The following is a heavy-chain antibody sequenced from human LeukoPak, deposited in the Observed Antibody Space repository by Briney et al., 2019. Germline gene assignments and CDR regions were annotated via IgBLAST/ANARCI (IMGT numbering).Heavy chain of an antibody. D-gene: IGHD3-22*01. J-gene: IGHJ5*02. CDR3: ARSVYDSSGYYPQPPTFDP. CDR2: IYYSGST. V-gene: IGHV4-61*05. Sequence: SETLSLTCSVSGGSISGRRYYWSRIRQPPGKGLEWIGYIYYSGSTNYNPSLKSRVTISVDTSKNQFSLKLSSVTAADTAVYYCARSVYDSSGYYPQPPTFDPWGQGTLVTVSS. CDR1: GGSISGRRYY.